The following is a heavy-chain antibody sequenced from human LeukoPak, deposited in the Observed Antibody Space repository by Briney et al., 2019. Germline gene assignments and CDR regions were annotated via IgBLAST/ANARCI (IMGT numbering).Heavy chain of an antibody. V-gene: IGHV3-15*01. Sequence: GGSLRLSCAASGFTFSNAWMSWVRQPPGRGLEWVGRIKSKTDGGTTDYAAPVKGRFTISRDDSKNTLYLQMNSLKTEDTAVYYCTTVLTGYYWDDYWGQGTLVTVSS. CDR2: IKSKTDGGTT. CDR3: TTVLTGYYWDDY. D-gene: IGHD3-9*01. J-gene: IGHJ4*02. CDR1: GFTFSNAW.